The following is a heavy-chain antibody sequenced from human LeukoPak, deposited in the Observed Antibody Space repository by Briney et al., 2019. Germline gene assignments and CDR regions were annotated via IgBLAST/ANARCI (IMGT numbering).Heavy chain of an antibody. Sequence: SETLSLTCTVSGGSISSSSYYWGWIRQPPGKGLEWIGEINHSGSTNYNPSLKSRVTISVDTSKNQFSLKLSSVTAADTAVYYCARVRYYYGSGSYYPKGWFDPWGQGTLVTVSS. D-gene: IGHD3-10*01. V-gene: IGHV4-39*07. CDR2: INHSGST. CDR3: ARVRYYYGSGSYYPKGWFDP. CDR1: GGSISSSSYY. J-gene: IGHJ5*02.